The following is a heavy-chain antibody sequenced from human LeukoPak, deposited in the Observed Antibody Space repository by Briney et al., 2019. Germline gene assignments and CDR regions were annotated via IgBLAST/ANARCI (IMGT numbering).Heavy chain of an antibody. CDR1: GGSISSYY. J-gene: IGHJ6*03. CDR2: IYYSGST. D-gene: IGHD3-10*01. Sequence: SETLSLTCTVSGGSISSYYWSWIRQPPGKELEWIGYIYYSGSTNYNPSLKSRVTISVDTSKNQFSLKLSSETAADTAVYYCARVTMVRGVISKHYYYYYYMDVWGKGTTVTVSS. V-gene: IGHV4-59*01. CDR3: ARVTMVRGVISKHYYYYYYMDV.